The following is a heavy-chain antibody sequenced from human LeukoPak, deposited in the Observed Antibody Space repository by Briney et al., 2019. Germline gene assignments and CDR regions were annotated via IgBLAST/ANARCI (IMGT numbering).Heavy chain of an antibody. D-gene: IGHD3-10*01. CDR2: IYPGDSGT. CDR3: ARGNRLLWFGELSSYFDY. J-gene: IGHJ4*02. V-gene: IGHV5-51*01. Sequence: GESLKISCKGSGYSFTSYWIGWVRQMPGKGLEWMGIIYPGDSGTRYSPSFQGQVTISADKSISTAYLQWSSLKASDTAMYYCARGNRLLWFGELSSYFDYWGQGTLVAVSS. CDR1: GYSFTSYW.